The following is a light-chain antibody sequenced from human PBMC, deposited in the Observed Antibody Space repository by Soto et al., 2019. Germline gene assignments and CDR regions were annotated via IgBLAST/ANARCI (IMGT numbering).Light chain of an antibody. CDR1: PGISNY. Sequence: IQLTQSPSSLSASVGDRVTITCRASPGISNYLAWYQQKPGEAPKLLISKASDLESGVPSRFSGSGSGTEFTLTISSLQPEDFATYYCQQANSFPITFGQGTRLEI. CDR3: QQANSFPIT. CDR2: KAS. V-gene: IGKV1-12*01. J-gene: IGKJ5*01.